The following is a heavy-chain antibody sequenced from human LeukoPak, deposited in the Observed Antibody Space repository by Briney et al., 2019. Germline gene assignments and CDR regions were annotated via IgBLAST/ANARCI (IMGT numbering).Heavy chain of an antibody. Sequence: GASVKVSCKVSGYTLTELSMHWVRQGPGKGLEWMGGFGPEDGETIYAQKFQGRVTMTEDTSTDTAYMELSSLRSEDTAEYYCATARSNYDFWSGADYWGQGTLVTVSS. D-gene: IGHD3-3*01. J-gene: IGHJ4*02. CDR3: ATARSNYDFWSGADY. CDR2: FGPEDGET. V-gene: IGHV1-24*01. CDR1: GYTLTELS.